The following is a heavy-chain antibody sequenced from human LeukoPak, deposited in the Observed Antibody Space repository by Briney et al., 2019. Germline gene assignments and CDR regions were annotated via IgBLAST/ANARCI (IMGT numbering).Heavy chain of an antibody. CDR3: ARDIKYYDSSGYYDY. D-gene: IGHD3-22*01. J-gene: IGHJ4*02. CDR2: IYYSGST. V-gene: IGHV4-59*01. CDR1: GGSISSYY. Sequence: SETLSLTCTVSGGSISSYYWSWIRQPPGKGLEWIGYIYYSGSTSYNPSLKSRVTISVDTSKNQFSLKLSSVTAADTAVYYCARDIKYYDSSGYYDYWGQGTLVTVSS.